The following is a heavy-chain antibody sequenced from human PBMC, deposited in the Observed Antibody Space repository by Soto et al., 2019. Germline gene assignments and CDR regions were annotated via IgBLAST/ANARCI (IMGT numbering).Heavy chain of an antibody. V-gene: IGHV3-23*01. CDR1: GFTFSSYS. J-gene: IGHJ4*02. D-gene: IGHD6-13*01. Sequence: EVQLLESGGGLVQPGGSLRLSCAASGFTFSSYSMNWVRQALGKGLEWVSAISGSDGDTYCADSVKGRFSISRDNSKNTVYLQMNSLRAEDTAVYYCAKRGISTAGKGNYFDHWGPGTLVTVSS. CDR2: ISGSDGDT. CDR3: AKRGISTAGKGNYFDH.